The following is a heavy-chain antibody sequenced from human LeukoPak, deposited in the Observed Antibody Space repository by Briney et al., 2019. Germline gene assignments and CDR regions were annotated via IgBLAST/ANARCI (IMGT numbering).Heavy chain of an antibody. J-gene: IGHJ4*02. CDR2: IYTSGST. D-gene: IGHD6-13*01. Sequence: KSSETLSLTCTVSGGSISSGSYYWSWIRQPAGKGLEWIGRIYTSGSTNYNPSLKSRVTISVDTSKNQFSLKLSSVTAADTAVYYCASPPAGYSSSWYGNWGQGTLVTVSS. CDR1: GGSISSGSYY. CDR3: ASPPAGYSSSWYGN. V-gene: IGHV4-61*02.